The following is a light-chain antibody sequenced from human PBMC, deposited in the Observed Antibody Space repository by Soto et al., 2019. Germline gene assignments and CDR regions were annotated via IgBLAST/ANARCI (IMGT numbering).Light chain of an antibody. CDR3: SSYANSATYV. V-gene: IGLV1-44*01. CDR2: SNN. J-gene: IGLJ1*01. CDR1: SSNIGSNT. Sequence: QAVVTQPPSASGTPGQRVTISCSGSSSNIGSNTVNWYQQLPGTAPKLLIYSNNQRPSGVPDRFSGSKSGNTASLTISGLQAEDEADYYCSSYANSATYVFGTGTKVTVL.